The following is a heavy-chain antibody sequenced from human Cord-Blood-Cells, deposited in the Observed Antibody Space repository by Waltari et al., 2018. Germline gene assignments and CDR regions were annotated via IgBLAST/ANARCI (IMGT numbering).Heavy chain of an antibody. J-gene: IGHJ2*01. CDR2: INHSGST. CDR1: GGSFSGYY. CDR3: ARRRTIFDL. V-gene: IGHV4-34*01. Sequence: SLTCAVYGGSFSGYYWSWIRQHPGKGLEWIGEINHSGSTNYNPSLKSRVTISVDTSKNQFSLKLSSVTAADTAVYYCARRRTIFDLWGRGTLVTVSS.